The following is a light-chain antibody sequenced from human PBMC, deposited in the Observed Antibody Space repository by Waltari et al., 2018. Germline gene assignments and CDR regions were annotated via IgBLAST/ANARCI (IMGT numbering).Light chain of an antibody. J-gene: IGKJ1*01. CDR2: KAS. CDR1: QSISSW. CDR3: QQYNTYSGT. Sequence: DIQMTTSPSTLSESVGDSVTLTCRASQSISSWLAWYQQKPGKAPKLLIDKASSLESGVPSRFSGSGSGTEFTLTISSLQPDDFATYYCQQYNTYSGTFGQGTKVEIK. V-gene: IGKV1-5*03.